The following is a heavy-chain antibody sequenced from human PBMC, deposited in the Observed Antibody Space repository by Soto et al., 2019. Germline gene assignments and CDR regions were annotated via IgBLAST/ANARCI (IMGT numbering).Heavy chain of an antibody. D-gene: IGHD2-2*01. CDR2: ISSSSSYI. J-gene: IGHJ5*02. V-gene: IGHV3-21*01. CDR3: ASWIGYCSSTSCAQIDP. Sequence: PGGSLRLSCAASGFTFSSYSMNWVRQAPGKGLEWVSSISSSSSYIYYADSVKGRFTISRDNAKNSLYLQMNSLRAEDTAVYYCASWIGYCSSTSCAQIDPWGQGTLVTVSS. CDR1: GFTFSSYS.